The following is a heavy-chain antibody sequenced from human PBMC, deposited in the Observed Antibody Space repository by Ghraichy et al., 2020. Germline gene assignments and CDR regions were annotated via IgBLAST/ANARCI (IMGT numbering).Heavy chain of an antibody. CDR1: GFTFTSSA. V-gene: IGHV1-58*02. D-gene: IGHD1-1*01. CDR3: AAVGVKLEENWFDP. CDR2: IVVGSGNT. Sequence: SVKVSCKASGFTFTSSAMQWVRQARGQRLEWIGWIVVGSGNTNYAQKFQERVTITRDMSTSTAYMELSSLRSEDTAVYYCAAVGVKLEENWFDPWGQGTLVTVSS. J-gene: IGHJ5*02.